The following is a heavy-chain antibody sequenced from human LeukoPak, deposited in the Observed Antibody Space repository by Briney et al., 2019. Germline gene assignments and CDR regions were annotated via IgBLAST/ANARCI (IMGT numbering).Heavy chain of an antibody. CDR1: GFTFSTYW. CDR2: ISSSSSTI. V-gene: IGHV3-48*01. D-gene: IGHD4-17*01. Sequence: GGSLRLSCAASGFTFSTYWMSWVRQAPGKGLEWVSYISSSSSTIYYADSVKGRFTISRDNAKNSLYLQMDSLRAEDTAVYYCARGVGEATVRRAAFDIWGQGTVVTVSS. CDR3: ARGVGEATVRRAAFDI. J-gene: IGHJ3*02.